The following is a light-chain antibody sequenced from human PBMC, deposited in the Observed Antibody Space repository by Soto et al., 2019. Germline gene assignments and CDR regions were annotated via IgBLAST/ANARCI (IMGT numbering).Light chain of an antibody. CDR3: QQNKDCLT. V-gene: IGKV3-15*01. J-gene: IGKJ4*01. CDR2: GAS. Sequence: EIEMTQSPATLSVSPGERVTLSCRASQSVSSDLAWYQQKPGQAPRLLIYGASTRASGIPDRFSGSGFGTVFTLTISRLQSEDFAVYYCQQNKDCLTFGGGTKVEI. CDR1: QSVSSD.